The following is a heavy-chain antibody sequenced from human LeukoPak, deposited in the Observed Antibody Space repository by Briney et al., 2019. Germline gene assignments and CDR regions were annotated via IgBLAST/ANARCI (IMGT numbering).Heavy chain of an antibody. CDR1: GFTFSSYA. V-gene: IGHV3-66*01. CDR2: IYSGGST. D-gene: IGHD6-19*01. J-gene: IGHJ6*03. CDR3: ARDKAGVYYYYMDV. Sequence: GGSLRLSCAASGFTFSSYAMSWVRQAPGKGLEWVSVIYSGGSTYYADSVKGRFTISRDNSKNTLYLQMNSLRAEDTAVYYCARDKAGVYYYYMDVWGKGTTVTISS.